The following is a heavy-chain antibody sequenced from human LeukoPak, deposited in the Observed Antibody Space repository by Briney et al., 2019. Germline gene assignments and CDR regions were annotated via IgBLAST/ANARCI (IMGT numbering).Heavy chain of an antibody. CDR2: SGST. Sequence: SETLSLTCTVSGVSISNNYFYWAWIRQPPGKGLELIGYSGSTFYNSSLKSRVTISADTPQNQFSLSLTSVTAADTAVYYCATLGLLRGAGFNLATHFDYWGQGTLVAVSS. J-gene: IGHJ4*02. CDR1: GVSISNNYFY. D-gene: IGHD1-26*01. V-gene: IGHV4-39*01. CDR3: ATLGLLRGAGFNLATHFDY.